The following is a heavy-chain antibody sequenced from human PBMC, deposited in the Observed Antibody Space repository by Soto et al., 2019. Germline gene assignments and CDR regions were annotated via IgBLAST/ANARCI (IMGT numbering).Heavy chain of an antibody. J-gene: IGHJ4*02. D-gene: IGHD2-15*01. V-gene: IGHV5-51*01. CDR1: GYSFTSYW. CDR3: ARWRCSGGSCYPGDY. CDR2: IYPGDSDT. Sequence: PGESLKISCKGSGYSFTSYWIGWVRQMPGKGLEWMGIIYPGDSDTRYSPSFQGQVTISADKSISTAYLQWSSLKASDTAMYYCARWRCSGGSCYPGDYWGQGTPVTVSS.